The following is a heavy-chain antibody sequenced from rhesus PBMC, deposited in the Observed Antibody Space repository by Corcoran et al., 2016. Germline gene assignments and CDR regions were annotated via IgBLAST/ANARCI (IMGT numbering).Heavy chain of an antibody. D-gene: IGHD6-13*01. J-gene: IGHJ5-2*02. CDR3: ARDGPSSGSLDV. V-gene: IGHV4-127*01. CDR1: GYSINSGFG. CDR2: IGGSGVST. Sequence: QVQLQESGPGLVKPSETLSLTCAVSGYSINSGFGWRWVRQPPGTGLEWIAYIGGSGVSTKYNPSLKSRVTISKDTSKNQFSLKLSSVTAADTAVYYCARDGPSSGSLDVWGRGILVTVSS.